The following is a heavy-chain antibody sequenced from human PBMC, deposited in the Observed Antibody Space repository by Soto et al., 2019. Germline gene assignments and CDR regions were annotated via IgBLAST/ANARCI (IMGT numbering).Heavy chain of an antibody. Sequence: SETLSLTCTVSCGSISSSSYYWGWIRQPPGKGLEWIGSIYYSGSTYYNPSLKSRVTISVDTSKNQFSLKLSSVTAADTAVYYCARHLNLWGSSGWYVYFDYWGQGTLVTVSS. CDR1: CGSISSSSYY. CDR2: IYYSGST. D-gene: IGHD6-19*01. V-gene: IGHV4-39*01. CDR3: ARHLNLWGSSGWYVYFDY. J-gene: IGHJ4*02.